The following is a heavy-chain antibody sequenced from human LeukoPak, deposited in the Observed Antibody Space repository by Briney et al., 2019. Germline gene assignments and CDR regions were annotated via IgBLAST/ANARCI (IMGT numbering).Heavy chain of an antibody. CDR3: ARVPLNDGDYRYFDY. J-gene: IGHJ4*02. CDR2: IHYSGST. D-gene: IGHD4-17*01. Sequence: AETLSLTCTVSGGSISSYYWSWIRQPPGKGLEWIGYIHYSGSTYYSPSLKSRVTISLDTSKNQFSLLLSSVTAADTAVYYCARVPLNDGDYRYFDYWGQGTLVPVSS. V-gene: IGHV4-59*06. CDR1: GGSISSYY.